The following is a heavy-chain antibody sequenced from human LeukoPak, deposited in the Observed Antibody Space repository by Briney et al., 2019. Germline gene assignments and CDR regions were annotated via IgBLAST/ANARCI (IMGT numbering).Heavy chain of an antibody. J-gene: IGHJ4*02. CDR1: GDSVSSNTNA. CDR3: VRDGGIAYHLEY. D-gene: IGHD2-2*01. V-gene: IGHV6-1*01. CDR2: TFYRSKWYN. Sequence: SQTLSLTCDISGDSVSSNTNAWHWIRQSPSRGLEWLGRTFYRSKWYNEYGTSVRGRITINADTSKNHFSLQLNSVTPEDTAVYFCVRDGGIAYHLEYWGQGTLVTVFS.